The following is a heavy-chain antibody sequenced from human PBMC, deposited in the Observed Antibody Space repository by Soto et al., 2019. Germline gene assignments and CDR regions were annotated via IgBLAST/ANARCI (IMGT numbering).Heavy chain of an antibody. CDR1: GYTFMSYG. Sequence: QVQLVQSGTEVKKPGASVNVSCKAFGYTFMSYGFSWVRQVPGQGLEWLGWISAFNGDTQYAQTMKGRLTVTTDTSTTTVHMELRSLTPADTAVYYCAREAGWQWMVPYDWGQGTLVTVS. V-gene: IGHV1-18*04. CDR2: ISAFNGDT. D-gene: IGHD6-19*01. CDR3: AREAGWQWMVPYD. J-gene: IGHJ4*02.